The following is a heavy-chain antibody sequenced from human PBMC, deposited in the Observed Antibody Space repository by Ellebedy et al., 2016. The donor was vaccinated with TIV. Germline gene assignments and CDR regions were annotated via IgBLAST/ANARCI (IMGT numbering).Heavy chain of an antibody. CDR1: GYSFTTYW. CDR3: ARQGERPFDF. D-gene: IGHD1-1*01. Sequence: GESLKISCKGSGYSFTTYWIGWVRQMPGIGLQWMGIIYPGDSETITRYSPSFQGHVTISVDNSINTASLQWSSLKAPDTAMYYCARQGERPFDFWGQGTLVTVSS. V-gene: IGHV5-51*01. CDR2: IYPGDSET. J-gene: IGHJ4*02.